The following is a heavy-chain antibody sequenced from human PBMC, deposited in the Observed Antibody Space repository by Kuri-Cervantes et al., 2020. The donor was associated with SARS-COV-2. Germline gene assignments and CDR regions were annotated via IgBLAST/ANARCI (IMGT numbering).Heavy chain of an antibody. CDR3: ARVREGDSSPLHFDY. CDR2: ISGSGGST. J-gene: IGHJ4*02. D-gene: IGHD6-13*01. Sequence: GESLKISCAASGFTFSSYSMNWVRQAPGKGLEWVSGISGSGGSTYYADSVKGRFTISRDESNNTLYLQMNSLRVEDTAVYYCARVREGDSSPLHFDYWGQGTLVTVSS. V-gene: IGHV3-23*01. CDR1: GFTFSSYS.